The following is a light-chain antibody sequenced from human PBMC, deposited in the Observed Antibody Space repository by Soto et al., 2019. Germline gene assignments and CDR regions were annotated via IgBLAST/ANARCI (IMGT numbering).Light chain of an antibody. V-gene: IGKV1-6*01. CDR3: LQDYNYPWT. J-gene: IGKJ1*01. CDR2: ASS. CDR1: QGNRND. Sequence: AIQMTQSPSSLSASVGDRVTITCRASQGNRNDLGWYQQKPGKAPKLLIYASSSLQSGVPSRFSGSGSGTDFTLTISSLQPEDFATYYCLQDYNYPWTFGQGTKVEIK.